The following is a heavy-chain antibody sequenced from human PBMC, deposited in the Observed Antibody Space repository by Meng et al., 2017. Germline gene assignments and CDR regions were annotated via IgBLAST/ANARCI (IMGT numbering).Heavy chain of an antibody. CDR1: GYTFTTYA. J-gene: IGHJ5*02. D-gene: IGHD6-6*01. CDR3: ARDGGGFIAAHSNWLDP. Sequence: VPTVQSGYELKKPGDSVKVSCKASGYTFTTYAMNWVRQAHGQGLEWMGWINTNTGNPTYDQGFTGRFVFSLDTSVSTAYLQISSLKAEDTAVYYCARDGGGFIAAHSNWLDPWGQGTLVTVSS. CDR2: INTNTGNP. V-gene: IGHV7-4-1*02.